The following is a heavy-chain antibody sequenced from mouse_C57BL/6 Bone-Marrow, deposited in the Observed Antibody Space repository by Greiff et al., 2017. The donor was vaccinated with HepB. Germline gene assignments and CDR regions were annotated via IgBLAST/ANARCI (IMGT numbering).Heavy chain of an antibody. D-gene: IGHD1-1*01. CDR2: IYPGGGYT. Sequence: VQLQQSGAELVRPGTSVKMSCKASGYTFTNYWIGWAKQRPGHGLEWIGDIYPGGGYTNYNEKFKGKAPLTADKSSSTAYMQFSSLTSEDSAIYYCARRDYYGSRGGYFDVWGTGTTVTVSS. CDR3: ARRDYYGSRGGYFDV. CDR1: GYTFTNYW. V-gene: IGHV1-63*01. J-gene: IGHJ1*03.